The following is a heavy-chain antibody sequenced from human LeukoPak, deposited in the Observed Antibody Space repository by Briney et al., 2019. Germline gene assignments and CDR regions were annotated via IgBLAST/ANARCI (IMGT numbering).Heavy chain of an antibody. J-gene: IGHJ3*02. V-gene: IGHV4-59*01. D-gene: IGHD3-16*01. CDR2: IYYSGST. CDR1: GGSISSYY. Sequence: SETLSLTCTVSGGSISSYYWSWIRQPPGKGLEWIGYIYYSGSTNYNPSLKSRVTISVDTSKNQFSLKLSSVTAADMAVYYCARDLRVGFGAFDIWGQGTMVTVSS. CDR3: ARDLRVGFGAFDI.